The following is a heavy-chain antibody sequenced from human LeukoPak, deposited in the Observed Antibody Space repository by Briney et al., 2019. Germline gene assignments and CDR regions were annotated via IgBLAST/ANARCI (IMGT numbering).Heavy chain of an antibody. Sequence: PSETLSLTCTVSGGSISSSSYYWGWIRQPPGKGLEWIGSIYYSGSTYYNPSLKSRVTISVDTSKNQFSLKLSSVTAADTAVYYCARERRPFDWLLYSPNHLDYWGQGTLVTVSS. CDR1: GGSISSSSYY. J-gene: IGHJ4*02. CDR3: ARERRPFDWLLYSPNHLDY. D-gene: IGHD3-9*01. V-gene: IGHV4-39*07. CDR2: IYYSGST.